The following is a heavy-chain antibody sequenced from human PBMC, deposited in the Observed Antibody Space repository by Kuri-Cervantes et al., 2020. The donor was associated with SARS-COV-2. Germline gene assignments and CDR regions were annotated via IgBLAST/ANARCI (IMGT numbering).Heavy chain of an antibody. CDR1: GFTSDDYA. CDR3: AKDSGELYSGYDSYYGMDV. D-gene: IGHD5-12*01. J-gene: IGHJ6*02. CDR2: ISWNSGSI. V-gene: IGHV3-9*02. Sequence: GGSLRLSCAASGFTSDDYAMHWVRQAPGKGLEWVSGISWNSGSIGYADSVKGRFTISRDNAKNSLYLQMNSLRAEDTALYYCAKDSGELYSGYDSYYGMDVWGQGTTVTVSS.